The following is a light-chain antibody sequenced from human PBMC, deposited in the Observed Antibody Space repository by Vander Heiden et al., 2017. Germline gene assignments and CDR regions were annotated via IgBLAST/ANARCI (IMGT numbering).Light chain of an antibody. J-gene: IGKJ5*01. CDR3: QHTYSTIT. Sequence: DIQMTQSPSPLSASVGDRVTITCRASQSISTYLNWYQQKPGKAPKLLIYAASSLQSGVPSRFSGSGSGTDFTLTISSLQPEDFATYYCQHTYSTITFGQGTRLEIK. V-gene: IGKV1-39*01. CDR2: AAS. CDR1: QSISTY.